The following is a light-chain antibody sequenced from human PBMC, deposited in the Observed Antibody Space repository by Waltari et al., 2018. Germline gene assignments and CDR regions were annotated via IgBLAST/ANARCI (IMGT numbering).Light chain of an antibody. CDR3: QQYNSYSRS. CDR1: QSISSW. CDR2: KAS. Sequence: DIQMTQSPSTLSASVGDRVTITCRASQSISSWLAWYQQKPGKAPKLLIYKASSLESGGPSRVSGSGSGTEFTLTISSLQPDDFATYYCQQYNSYSRSFGQGTKLEIK. J-gene: IGKJ2*03. V-gene: IGKV1-5*03.